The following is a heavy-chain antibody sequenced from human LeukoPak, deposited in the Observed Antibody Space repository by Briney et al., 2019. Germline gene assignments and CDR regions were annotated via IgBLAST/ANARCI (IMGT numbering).Heavy chain of an antibody. CDR1: GFTFSSYW. D-gene: IGHD2-15*01. CDR3: ARFGYVAAVDV. J-gene: IGHJ4*02. Sequence: GGSLRLSCAASGFTFSSYWMNWVRQAPGKGLEWVANINRDGSKKYYVDPVKGRFSISRDNAKNLVYLQMNSLRAEDTAVYHCARFGYVAAVDVWGQGTPVTVSS. CDR2: INRDGSKK. V-gene: IGHV3-7*01.